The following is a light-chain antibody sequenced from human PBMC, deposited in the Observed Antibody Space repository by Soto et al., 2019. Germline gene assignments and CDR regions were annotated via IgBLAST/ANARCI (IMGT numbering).Light chain of an antibody. V-gene: IGKV1-5*03. Sequence: DIHITQSPSTLSASVGDRVAITCCASQSISSWLAWYQQKPGKAPKLLIYKASSLESGVPSRFSGSGSGTEFTLTISSLQPDDFATYYCQQYNSYSRTFGQGTKVDIK. J-gene: IGKJ1*01. CDR2: KAS. CDR1: QSISSW. CDR3: QQYNSYSRT.